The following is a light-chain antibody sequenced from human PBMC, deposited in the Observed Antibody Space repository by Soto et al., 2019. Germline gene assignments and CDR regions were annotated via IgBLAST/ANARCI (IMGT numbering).Light chain of an antibody. J-gene: IGLJ1*01. Sequence: QSALTQPASVSGSPGQSITISFTGTSSDIGGYNYVSWYQQHPGKAPQLLIYEVTNRPSGVSHRFSGSKSGNTASLTISGLQTEDEADYYCNSYTSSSTLYVFGTGTKVTVL. CDR3: NSYTSSSTLYV. CDR2: EVT. CDR1: SSDIGGYNY. V-gene: IGLV2-14*01.